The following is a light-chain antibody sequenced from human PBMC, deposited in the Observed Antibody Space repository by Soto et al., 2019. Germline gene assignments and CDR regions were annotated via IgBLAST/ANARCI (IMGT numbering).Light chain of an antibody. CDR1: NNDIGGHNH. V-gene: IGLV2-23*02. CDR2: EVT. J-gene: IGLJ3*02. CDR3: CSYAGVITWV. Sequence: QSALTQPASVSGSPGQSITISCTGTNNDIGGHNHVSWYQQHPGNSPKLIIYEVTGRPLGVSNRFSASKSGTTASLTISGLQAEDEADYYCCSYAGVITWVCGGGTKLTVL.